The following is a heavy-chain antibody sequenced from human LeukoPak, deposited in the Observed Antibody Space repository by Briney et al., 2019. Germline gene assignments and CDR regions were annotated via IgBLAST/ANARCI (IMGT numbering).Heavy chain of an antibody. V-gene: IGHV1-69*13. CDR1: GGTFSSYA. CDR2: IIPIFGTA. Sequence: RASVKVSCTASGGTFSSYAISWVRQAPGQGLEWMGGIIPIFGTANYAQKFQGRATITADESTSTAYMELSSLRSEDTAVYYCAGPDYFPVYWGQGTLVTVSS. CDR3: AGPDYFPVY. D-gene: IGHD2/OR15-2a*01. J-gene: IGHJ4*02.